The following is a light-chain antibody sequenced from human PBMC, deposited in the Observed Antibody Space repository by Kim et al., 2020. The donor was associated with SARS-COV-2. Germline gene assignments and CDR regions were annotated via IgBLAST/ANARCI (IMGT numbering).Light chain of an antibody. V-gene: IGLV10-54*04. Sequence: QTATLPCTGNSNNVGTLGVAWLQQYPGRPPKLLAYRSNSRPSGISERVSASRSGNTPSPIITGLQPEDEADYCCSAWDSSLNVWVLGGGTKLTVL. J-gene: IGLJ3*02. CDR3: SAWDSSLNVWV. CDR1: SNNVGTLG. CDR2: RSN.